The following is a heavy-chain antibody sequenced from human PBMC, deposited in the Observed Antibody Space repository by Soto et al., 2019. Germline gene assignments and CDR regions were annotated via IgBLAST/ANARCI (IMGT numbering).Heavy chain of an antibody. V-gene: IGHV3-30*18. CDR1: GFTFSRYG. J-gene: IGHJ6*04. CDR2: ISYDGSNK. CDR3: AKRCLVAASFVMDV. D-gene: IGHD6-13*01. Sequence: QVQRVESGGGVVQPGRSLRLSCAASGFTFSRYGMHWGRQAPGKGLEWVAVISYDGSNKYYADSVKGRFTISRDNSKNTLYLQMNSVRAEDTAVYYCAKRCLVAASFVMDVWGKGTTVTVSS.